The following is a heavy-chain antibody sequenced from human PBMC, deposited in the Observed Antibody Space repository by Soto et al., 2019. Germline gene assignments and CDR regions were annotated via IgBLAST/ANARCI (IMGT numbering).Heavy chain of an antibody. CDR1: GGSISSGGYY. D-gene: IGHD2-2*01. V-gene: IGHV4-31*03. J-gene: IGHJ3*02. CDR3: ARVGIVVVPAARGTFGI. CDR2: IYYSGST. Sequence: SETLSLTCTVSGGSISSGGYYWSWIRQHPGKGLEWIGYIYYSGSTYYNPSLKSRVTISVDTSKNQFSLKLSSVTAADTAVYYCARVGIVVVPAARGTFGIWGQGTMVTVSS.